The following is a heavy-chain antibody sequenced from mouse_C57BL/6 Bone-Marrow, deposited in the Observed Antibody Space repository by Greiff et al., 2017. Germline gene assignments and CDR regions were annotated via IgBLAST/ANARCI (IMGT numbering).Heavy chain of an antibody. V-gene: IGHV1-64*01. J-gene: IGHJ3*01. CDR1: GYTFTSYW. D-gene: IGHD2-3*01. CDR3: AREGGDGYYVD. CDR2: IHPNSGST. Sequence: QVQLQQPGAELVKPGASVKLSCKASGYTFTSYWMHWVKQRPGQGLEWIGMIHPNSGSTNYNEKFKSKATLTVDKSSSTAYMQLSRLTSEDAAVYYCAREGGDGYYVDWGQGTLVTVSA.